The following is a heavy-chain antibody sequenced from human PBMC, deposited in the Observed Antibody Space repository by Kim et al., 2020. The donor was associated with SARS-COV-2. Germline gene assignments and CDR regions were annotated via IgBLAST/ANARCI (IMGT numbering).Heavy chain of an antibody. V-gene: IGHV1-3*01. CDR3: ASTIFGIDWYFDL. J-gene: IGHJ2*01. D-gene: IGHD3-3*01. Sequence: YAQSFQGSVTITRDTAASTAYMELSSLRSEDTAVYYYASTIFGIDWYFDLWGRGTLVTVSS.